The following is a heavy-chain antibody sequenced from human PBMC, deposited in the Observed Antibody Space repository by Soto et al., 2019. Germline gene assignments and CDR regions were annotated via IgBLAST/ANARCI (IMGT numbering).Heavy chain of an antibody. CDR1: GFTFSAYW. D-gene: IGHD1-1*01. CDR2: ISDDGSTA. CDR3: ARGPRVSSTGTGAH. Sequence: GALRLSCAVSGFTFSAYWMHWVRQVPGKGLTWVSRISDDGSTATYADSVKGRFIISRDNAKNSLYLEMNTLRADDSGLYYCARGPRVSSTGTGAHWGRGTLVTVSS. J-gene: IGHJ4*02. V-gene: IGHV3-74*01.